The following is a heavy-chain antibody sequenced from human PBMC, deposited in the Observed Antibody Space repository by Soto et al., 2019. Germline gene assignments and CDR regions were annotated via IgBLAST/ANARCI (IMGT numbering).Heavy chain of an antibody. J-gene: IGHJ3*02. CDR2: ISYDGSNK. V-gene: IGHV3-30*18. D-gene: IGHD6-13*01. Sequence: GGSLRLSCAASGFTFSSYAMSWVRQAPGKGLEWVAVISYDGSNKYYADSVKGRFTISRDNSKNTLYLQMNSLRAEDTAVYYCAKLVGRSQQLSAFDIWGQGTMVNVSS. CDR3: AKLVGRSQQLSAFDI. CDR1: GFTFSSYA.